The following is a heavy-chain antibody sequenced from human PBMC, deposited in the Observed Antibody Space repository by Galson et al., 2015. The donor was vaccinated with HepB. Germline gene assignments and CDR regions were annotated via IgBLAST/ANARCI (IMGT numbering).Heavy chain of an antibody. CDR2: IRGSGSST. V-gene: IGHV3-23*01. J-gene: IGHJ5*02. CDR1: GFTFISYV. D-gene: IGHD1-26*01. CDR3: AKDGRGYSLRGWPHSDH. Sequence: SLRLSCAASGFTFISYVMSWVRQAPGKGLEWVSGIRGSGSSTYYADSVKGRFTISRDNSKNTLYLQMNSRRAEDTAVYYCAKDGRGYSLRGWPHSDHWGQGTLVTVSS.